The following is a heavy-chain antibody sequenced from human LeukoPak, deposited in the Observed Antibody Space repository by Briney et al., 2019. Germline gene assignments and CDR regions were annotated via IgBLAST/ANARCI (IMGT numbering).Heavy chain of an antibody. CDR2: MNPNSGNT. CDR3: ARWGSGSYIYYYYYMDV. CDR1: GYTFTSYD. Sequence: ASVKVSCKASGYTFTSYDINWVRQATGQGLEWMGWMNPNSGNTGYAQKFQGRVTITRNTSISTAYMELSSLRSEDTAVYYCARWGSGSYIYYYYYMDVWGKGTTVTVSS. D-gene: IGHD3-10*01. V-gene: IGHV1-8*03. J-gene: IGHJ6*03.